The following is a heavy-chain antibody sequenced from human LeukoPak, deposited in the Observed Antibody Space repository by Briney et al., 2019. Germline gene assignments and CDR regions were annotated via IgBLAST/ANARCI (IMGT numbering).Heavy chain of an antibody. V-gene: IGHV4-59*01. J-gene: IGHJ4*02. CDR1: GGSISSYY. Sequence: PSETLSLTCTVSGGSISSYYWSWIRQPPGMGLEWIGYIYYSGSTNYNPSLKSRVTISVDTSKNQFSLKLSSVTAADTAVYYCVRSTDYGSGSYSFSYWGQGTLVTVSS. CDR2: IYYSGST. D-gene: IGHD3-10*01. CDR3: VRSTDYGSGSYSFSY.